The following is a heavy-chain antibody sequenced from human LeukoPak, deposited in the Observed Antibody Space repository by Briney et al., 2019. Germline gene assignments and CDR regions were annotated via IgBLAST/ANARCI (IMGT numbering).Heavy chain of an antibody. CDR1: SGSISSTSYY. CDR2: IYYSGST. V-gene: IGHV4-39*01. D-gene: IGHD6-13*01. Sequence: SETLSLTCTVSSGSISSTSYYWGWIRQPPGKGLEWIGSIYYSGSTYYNPSLKSRVTISVDTSKNQFSLKLSSVTAADTAVYYCARLAAAPNWFDPWGQGTRVTVSS. J-gene: IGHJ5*02. CDR3: ARLAAAPNWFDP.